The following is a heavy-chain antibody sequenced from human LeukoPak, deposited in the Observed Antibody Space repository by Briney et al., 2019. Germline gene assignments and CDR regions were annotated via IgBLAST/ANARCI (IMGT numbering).Heavy chain of an antibody. V-gene: IGHV4-38-2*02. J-gene: IGHJ3*01. Sequence: SETLSLTCTVSGYSISSGYYWGWIRQPPGKGLEWIGQIYHSGTTNYSPSLKSRVTISVDKSKNQFSLNLNSVTAADTAMYYCARDPGGKYQDDALDVWGQGTMVTVSS. D-gene: IGHD1-26*01. CDR2: IYHSGTT. CDR3: ARDPGGKYQDDALDV. CDR1: GYSISSGYY.